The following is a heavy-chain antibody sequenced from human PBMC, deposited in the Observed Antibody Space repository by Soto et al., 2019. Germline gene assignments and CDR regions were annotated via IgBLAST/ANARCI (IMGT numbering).Heavy chain of an antibody. CDR3: AREEGGGYDHRWFDP. Sequence: TLSLTCTVSGGSISSGGYYWSWIRQHPGKGLEWIGYIYYSGSTYYNPSLKSRVTISVDTSKNQFSLKLSSVTAADTAVYYCAREEGGGYDHRWFDPWGQGTLVTVSS. CDR2: IYYSGST. D-gene: IGHD5-12*01. V-gene: IGHV4-31*03. J-gene: IGHJ5*02. CDR1: GGSISSGGYY.